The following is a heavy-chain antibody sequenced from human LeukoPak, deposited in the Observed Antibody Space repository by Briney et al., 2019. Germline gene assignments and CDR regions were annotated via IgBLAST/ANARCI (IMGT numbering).Heavy chain of an antibody. D-gene: IGHD6-13*01. V-gene: IGHV3-23*01. Sequence: PGGSLRLSCAASGFTFSSYAMSWVRQAPGKGLEWVSIISGSGGSPYYADSVKGRFTISRDNSKNTLYLQVNSLRAEDTAVYYCAKNDYSTYTAWDYWGQGTLVTVSS. CDR3: AKNDYSTYTAWDY. CDR1: GFTFSSYA. CDR2: ISGSGGSP. J-gene: IGHJ4*02.